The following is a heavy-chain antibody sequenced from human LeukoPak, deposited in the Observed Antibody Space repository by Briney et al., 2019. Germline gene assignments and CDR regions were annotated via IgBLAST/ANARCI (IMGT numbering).Heavy chain of an antibody. Sequence: SETLSLTCTVSGGSNSSGSYYWSWIRQPAGKGLEWIGRIYTSGSTNYNPSLKSRVTISVDTSKNQFSLKLSSVTAADTAVYYCARSPYYDFWSGSLGWFDPWGQGTLVTVSS. J-gene: IGHJ5*02. D-gene: IGHD3-3*01. CDR1: GGSNSSGSYY. CDR3: ARSPYYDFWSGSLGWFDP. V-gene: IGHV4-61*02. CDR2: IYTSGST.